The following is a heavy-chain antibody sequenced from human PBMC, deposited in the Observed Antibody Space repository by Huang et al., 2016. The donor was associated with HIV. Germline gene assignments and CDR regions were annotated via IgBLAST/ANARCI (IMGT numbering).Heavy chain of an antibody. CDR2: VEPGDSDT. CDR3: ARFSHKRSTHESGFGY. CDR1: GYTFTHYW. V-gene: IGHV5-51*01. Sequence: EVQLVQSGVELKKPGESLKISCKASGYTFTHYWIGWVRQMPGKGLEWMGIVEPGDSDTSYSPSFQGQVTISADKSVNTAYLQWGGLKASDTAIYYCARFSHKRSTHESGFGYWGQGTLVTVSS. D-gene: IGHD2-2*01. J-gene: IGHJ4*02.